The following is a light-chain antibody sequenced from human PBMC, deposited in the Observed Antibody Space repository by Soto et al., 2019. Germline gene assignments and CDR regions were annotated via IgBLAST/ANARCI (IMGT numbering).Light chain of an antibody. CDR1: QSVSSSY. CDR3: QQYGSSPWT. J-gene: IGKJ1*01. Sequence: EIVLTQSPGILSLSLGERATLSCRASQSVSSSYLAWYQQKPGQAPRLLIYGASSRATGIPDRFSGSGSGTDLTLTISRLEPEDFAVYYCQQYGSSPWTFGQGTKVDIK. V-gene: IGKV3-20*01. CDR2: GAS.